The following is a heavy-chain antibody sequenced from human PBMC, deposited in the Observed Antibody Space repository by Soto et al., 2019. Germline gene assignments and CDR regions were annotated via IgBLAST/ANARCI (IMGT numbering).Heavy chain of an antibody. CDR2: ISGSGGST. V-gene: IGHV3-23*01. J-gene: IGHJ4*02. D-gene: IGHD2-2*01. CDR3: AKEGALPSTSSVQKLFDY. Sequence: GGSLRLSCAASGFTFSSYAMSWVRQAPGKGLEWVSAISGSGGSTYYADSVKGRFTISRDNSKNTLYLQMNSLRAEDTAVYYCAKEGALPSTSSVQKLFDYWGQGTLVTVSS. CDR1: GFTFSSYA.